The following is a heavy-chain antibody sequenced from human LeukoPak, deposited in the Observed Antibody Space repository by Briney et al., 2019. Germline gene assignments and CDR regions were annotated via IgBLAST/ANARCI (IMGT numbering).Heavy chain of an antibody. CDR1: GGSISSGSYY. CDR2: IYTSGST. J-gene: IGHJ5*02. V-gene: IGHV4-61*02. Sequence: PSETLSLTCTVSGGSISSGSYYWSWIRQPAGKGLEWIGRIYTSGSTNYNPSLKSRVTISVDTSKNQFSLKLSSVTAADTAVYYCARAIQLWSRELGNWFDPWGQGTLVTVSS. CDR3: ARAIQLWSRELGNWFDP. D-gene: IGHD5-18*01.